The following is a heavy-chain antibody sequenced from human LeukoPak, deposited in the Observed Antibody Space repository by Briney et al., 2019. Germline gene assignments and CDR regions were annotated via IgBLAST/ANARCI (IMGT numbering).Heavy chain of an antibody. CDR2: IQYDGSEK. CDR3: AKGSGWYSRREYYFDY. CDR1: GFAFNFRTSG. V-gene: IGHV3-30*02. Sequence: GGSLRLSCAASGFAFNFRTSGMHWVRQAPGKGLEWVAFIQYDGSEKSYADSMKGRCTTSRDNSKKTVSLQMNSLRAEDTAVYYCAKGSGWYSRREYYFDYWGQGTLVAVSS. D-gene: IGHD6-19*01. J-gene: IGHJ4*02.